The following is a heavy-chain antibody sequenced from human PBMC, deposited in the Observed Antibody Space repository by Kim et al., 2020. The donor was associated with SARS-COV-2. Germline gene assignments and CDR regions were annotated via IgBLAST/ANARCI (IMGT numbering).Heavy chain of an antibody. CDR3: ATHFPMRFPMDV. CDR2: T. V-gene: IGHV5-51*01. J-gene: IGHJ6*02. D-gene: IGHD2-2*01. Sequence: TGNSPSFQGQVTLSADNAISTAYLQWSSLKASDTAMYYCATHFPMRFPMDVWGQGTTVTVSS.